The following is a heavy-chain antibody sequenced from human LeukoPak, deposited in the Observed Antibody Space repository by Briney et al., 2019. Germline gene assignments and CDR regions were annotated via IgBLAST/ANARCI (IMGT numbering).Heavy chain of an antibody. V-gene: IGHV1-69*04. Sequence: ASVKVSCKASGGTFSSYAISWVRQAPGQGLEWMGRIIPILGIANYAQKFQGRVTITADKSTSTAYMEPSSLRSEDTAVYYCARDRGYSGYDYGHWFDPWGQGTLVTVSS. D-gene: IGHD5-12*01. J-gene: IGHJ5*02. CDR1: GGTFSSYA. CDR2: IIPILGIA. CDR3: ARDRGYSGYDYGHWFDP.